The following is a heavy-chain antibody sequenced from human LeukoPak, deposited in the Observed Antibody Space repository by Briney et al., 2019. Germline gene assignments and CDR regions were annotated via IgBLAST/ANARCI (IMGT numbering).Heavy chain of an antibody. CDR1: GYTFTSYD. V-gene: IGHV1-8*01. Sequence: ASVKVSGKASGYTFTSYDINWVRQATGQGLEWMGWMNPNSGNTGYAQKFQGRVTTTRNTSISTAYMELSSLRSEDTAVYYCARGRGPDPGNWFDPWGQGTLVTVSS. CDR3: ARGRGPDPGNWFDP. CDR2: MNPNSGNT. D-gene: IGHD1-14*01. J-gene: IGHJ5*02.